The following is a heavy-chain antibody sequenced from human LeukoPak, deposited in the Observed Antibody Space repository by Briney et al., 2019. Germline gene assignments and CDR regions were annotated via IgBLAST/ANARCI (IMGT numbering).Heavy chain of an antibody. V-gene: IGHV4-30-4*01. Sequence: SETLPLTCTVSGGSISSGDYYWSWIRQPPGTGLEWIGYIYYSGSTYYNPSLKSRVTISVDTSKNQFSLKLSSVTAADTAVYYCAREVGRGYCSGGSCYDYYGMDVWGQGTTVTVSS. CDR1: GGSISSGDYY. D-gene: IGHD2-15*01. CDR2: IYYSGST. CDR3: AREVGRGYCSGGSCYDYYGMDV. J-gene: IGHJ6*02.